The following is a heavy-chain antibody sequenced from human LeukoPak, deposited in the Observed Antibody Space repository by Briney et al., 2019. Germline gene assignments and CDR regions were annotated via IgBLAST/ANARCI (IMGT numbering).Heavy chain of an antibody. CDR2: ISYDGSNK. CDR1: GFTFSSYG. Sequence: GGSLRLSCAASGFTFSSYGMHWVRQAPGKGLEWVAVISYDGSNKYYADSVKGRFTISRDNSKNTLYLQMNSLRAEDTAVYYCARDGAVAGTGYYYGMDVWGQGTTVTVSS. V-gene: IGHV3-30*03. CDR3: ARDGAVAGTGYYYGMDV. J-gene: IGHJ6*02. D-gene: IGHD6-19*01.